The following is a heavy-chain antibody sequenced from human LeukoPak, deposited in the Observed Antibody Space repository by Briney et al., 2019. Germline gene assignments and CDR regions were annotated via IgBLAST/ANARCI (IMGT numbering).Heavy chain of an antibody. V-gene: IGHV4-59*01. D-gene: IGHD6-19*01. Sequence: SETLSLTCTVSGGSISSYYWSWIRQPPGKGLEWIGYIYYSGSTNYNPSLKSRGTISVDTSKNQFSLKLSSVTAADTAVYYCARGGGYSSGLDYWGQGTLVTVSS. J-gene: IGHJ4*02. CDR2: IYYSGST. CDR1: GGSISSYY. CDR3: ARGGGYSSGLDY.